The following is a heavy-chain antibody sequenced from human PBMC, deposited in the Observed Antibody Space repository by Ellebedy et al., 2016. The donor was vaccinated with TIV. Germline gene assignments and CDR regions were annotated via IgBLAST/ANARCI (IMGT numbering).Heavy chain of an antibody. Sequence: GESLKISCAASGFTFSSYSMNWVRQAPGKGLEWVSSISSSSSYIYYADSVKGRFTISRDNAKNSLYLQMNSLRAEDTAVYYCAREKGSGAHQRVLYYYYYYMDVWGKGTTVTVSS. CDR1: GFTFSSYS. CDR2: ISSSSSYI. D-gene: IGHD3-10*01. V-gene: IGHV3-21*01. J-gene: IGHJ6*03. CDR3: AREKGSGAHQRVLYYYYYYMDV.